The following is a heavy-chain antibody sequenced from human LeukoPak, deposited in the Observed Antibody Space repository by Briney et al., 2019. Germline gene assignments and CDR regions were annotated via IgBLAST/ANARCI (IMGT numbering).Heavy chain of an antibody. CDR3: AGARTIRPYYYYGMDV. Sequence: ASVKVSCKSSGYTFTGYYMHWVRQAPGQGREWMGWINPNSGGTNYAQKFQGWVTMTRDTSISTSYMELSRRRSDDTAVYYCAGARTIRPYYYYGMDVWGKGTSVTVSS. CDR1: GYTFTGYY. D-gene: IGHD2-2*02. CDR2: INPNSGGT. V-gene: IGHV1-2*04. J-gene: IGHJ6*04.